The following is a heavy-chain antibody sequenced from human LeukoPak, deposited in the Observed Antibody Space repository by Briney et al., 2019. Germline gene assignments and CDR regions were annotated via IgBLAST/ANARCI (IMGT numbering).Heavy chain of an antibody. V-gene: IGHV1-24*01. CDR2: FDPEDGET. CDR1: GYTLTELS. Sequence: ASVKVSCKVSGYTLTELSMHWVRQAPGKGREWMGGFDPEDGETIYAQKFQGRVTMTEDTSTDTAYMELSSLRSEDTAVYYCATNAYSGILNRGNWFAPWGQGTLVTVSS. J-gene: IGHJ5*02. CDR3: ATNAYSGILNRGNWFAP. D-gene: IGHD1-26*01.